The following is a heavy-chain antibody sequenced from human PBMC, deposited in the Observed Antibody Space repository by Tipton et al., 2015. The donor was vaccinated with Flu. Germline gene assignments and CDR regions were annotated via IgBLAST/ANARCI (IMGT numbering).Heavy chain of an antibody. CDR2: IYYSGST. CDR1: GGSISSGGYY. Sequence: TLSLTCTVSGGSISSGGYYWSWIRQHPGKGLEWIGCIYYSGSTYYNPSLKSRVTISVDTSKTQFSLKLSSVTAADTAVYYCARAPGWGTSPTYAFDVWGQGTMVTVSS. J-gene: IGHJ3*01. D-gene: IGHD7-27*01. CDR3: ARAPGWGTSPTYAFDV. V-gene: IGHV4-31*03.